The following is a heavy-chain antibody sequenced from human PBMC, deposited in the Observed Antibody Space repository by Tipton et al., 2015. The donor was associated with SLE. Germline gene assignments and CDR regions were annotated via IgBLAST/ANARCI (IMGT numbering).Heavy chain of an antibody. CDR2: IYYSGST. D-gene: IGHD6-6*01. J-gene: IGHJ2*01. Sequence: LRLSCTVSGGSISSYYWSWIRQPPGKGLEWIGYIYYSGSTNCNPSLKSRVTISVDTSKNQFSLKLSSVTAADTAVYYCARDPAPYSSPSEYFDLWGRGTLVTVSS. CDR3: ARDPAPYSSPSEYFDL. CDR1: GGSISSYY. V-gene: IGHV4-59*01.